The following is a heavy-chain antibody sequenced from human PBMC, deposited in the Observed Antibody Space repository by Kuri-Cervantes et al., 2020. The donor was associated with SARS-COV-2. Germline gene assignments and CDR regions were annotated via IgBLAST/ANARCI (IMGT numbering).Heavy chain of an antibody. V-gene: IGHV3-30*03. Sequence: GESLKISCAASGFTFSSYWMSWVRQAPGKGLEWVAVVSYDGRTKFYADSVQGRFTISRDNSKNTLYLQMNSLRVEDTAVYYCASGRDFWTGYVDDSWGQGIWVTVSS. D-gene: IGHD3/OR15-3a*01. CDR2: VSYDGRTK. CDR1: GFTFSSYW. CDR3: ASGRDFWTGYVDDS. J-gene: IGHJ4*02.